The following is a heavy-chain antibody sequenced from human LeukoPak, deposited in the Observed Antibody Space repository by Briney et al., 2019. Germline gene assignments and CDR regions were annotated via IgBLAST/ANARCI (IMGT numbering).Heavy chain of an antibody. CDR3: AKDLTVVVITTEDY. CDR1: GFTFSSYA. V-gene: IGHV3-23*01. CDR2: ISGSGGST. J-gene: IGHJ4*02. Sequence: SGGSLRLSCAASGFTFSSYAMSWVRQAPGRGLERVSAISGSGGSTYYADSVKGRFTISRDNSKNTLYLQMNSLRAEDTAVYYCAKDLTVVVITTEDYWGQGTLVTVSS. D-gene: IGHD3-22*01.